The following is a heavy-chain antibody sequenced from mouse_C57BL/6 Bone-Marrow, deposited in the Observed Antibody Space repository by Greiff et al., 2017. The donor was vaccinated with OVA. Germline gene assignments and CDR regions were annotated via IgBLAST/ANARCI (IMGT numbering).Heavy chain of an antibody. J-gene: IGHJ4*01. CDR1: GYSFTGYY. V-gene: IGHV1-42*01. CDR2: INPSTGGT. CDR3: ARNFTSTYYYAMDY. D-gene: IGHD6-1*01. Sequence: EVMLVESGPELVKPGASVKISCKASGYSFTGYYMNWVKQSPEKSLEWIGEINPSTGGTTYNQKFKAKATLTVDKSSSTAYMQLKSLTSEDSAVYYCARNFTSTYYYAMDYWGQGTSVTVSS.